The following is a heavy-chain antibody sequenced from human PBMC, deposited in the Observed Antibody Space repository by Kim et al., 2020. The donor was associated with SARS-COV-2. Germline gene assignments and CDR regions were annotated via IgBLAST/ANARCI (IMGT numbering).Heavy chain of an antibody. CDR3: ARALGDTPMAVTLWFDP. D-gene: IGHD5-18*01. Sequence: LKSRVTISVDTSKNQFSLKLSSVTAADTAVYYCARALGDTPMAVTLWFDPWGQGTLVTVSS. V-gene: IGHV4-59*01. J-gene: IGHJ5*02.